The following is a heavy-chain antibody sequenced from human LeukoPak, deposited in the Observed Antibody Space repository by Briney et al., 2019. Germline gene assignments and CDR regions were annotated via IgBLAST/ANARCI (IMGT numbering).Heavy chain of an antibody. D-gene: IGHD3-10*01. CDR2: ISYSGST. V-gene: IGHV4-39*07. CDR3: AREDPMVRGVTDY. Sequence: SETLSLTCTVSDGSISSSDYYWGWIRQPPGKGLEWIGSISYSGSTYYNPSLKSRVTTSVDTSKNQFSLKLSSVAAADTAVYYCAREDPMVRGVTDYWGQGTLVTVSS. J-gene: IGHJ4*02. CDR1: DGSISSSDYY.